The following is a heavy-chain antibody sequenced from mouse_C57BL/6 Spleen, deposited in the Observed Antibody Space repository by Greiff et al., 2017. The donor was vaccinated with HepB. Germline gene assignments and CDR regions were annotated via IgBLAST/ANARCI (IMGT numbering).Heavy chain of an antibody. J-gene: IGHJ3*01. Sequence: VQLQQSGPELVKPGASVKIPCKASGYTFTDYNMDWVTQSHGKSLEWIGDINPNNGGTIYNQKFKGKATLTVDKSASTAYMELRSLTSEDTAVYYCATHAKAYWGQGTLVTVSA. CDR1: GYTFTDYN. V-gene: IGHV1-18*01. CDR3: ATHAKAY. CDR2: INPNNGGT. D-gene: IGHD1-3*01.